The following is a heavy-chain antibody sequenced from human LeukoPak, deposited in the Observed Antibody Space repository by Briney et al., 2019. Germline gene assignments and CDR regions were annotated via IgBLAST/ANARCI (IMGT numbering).Heavy chain of an antibody. V-gene: IGHV1-69*01. CDR1: GGTFSSYA. CDR3: ARAAYCGGDCYTFDY. Sequence: GSSVKVSCKASGGTFSSYAISWVRQAPGQGLEWMGGIIPIFGTANYAQKFQGRVTITADESTSTAYMELSSLRSEDTAVYYCARAAYCGGDCYTFDYWGLGTLVTVSS. CDR2: IIPIFGTA. J-gene: IGHJ4*02. D-gene: IGHD2-21*01.